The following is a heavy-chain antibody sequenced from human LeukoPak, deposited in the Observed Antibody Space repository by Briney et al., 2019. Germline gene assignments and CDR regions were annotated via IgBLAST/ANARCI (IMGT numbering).Heavy chain of an antibody. CDR3: ARVSMIVVVLDAFDI. J-gene: IGHJ3*02. CDR1: GFTFSSYW. CDR2: IKQDGSEK. D-gene: IGHD3-22*01. V-gene: IGHV3-7*01. Sequence: PGGSLRLSCAASGFTFSSYWMSWVRQAPGKGLEWVANIKQDGSEKYYVDSVKGRFTISRDNAKNSLYLQMNSLRAEDTAVYYCARVSMIVVVLDAFDIWGQGTMVTVSS.